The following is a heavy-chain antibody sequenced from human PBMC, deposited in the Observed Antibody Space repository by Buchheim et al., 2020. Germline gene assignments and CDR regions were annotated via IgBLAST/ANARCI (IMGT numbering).Heavy chain of an antibody. D-gene: IGHD2-2*01. CDR1: GFTFSSSG. CDR2: ISYDGNKK. Sequence: QVHLVESGGGVVQPGRSLRLSCAASGFTFSSSGMHWVRQAPGKGLEWVAVISYDGNKKYYADSVKGRFTISRDNSKNTLYLQMNSLRAEDTAVYYCAKEIIGSTSDYYYGMDVWGQGTT. J-gene: IGHJ6*02. V-gene: IGHV3-30*18. CDR3: AKEIIGSTSDYYYGMDV.